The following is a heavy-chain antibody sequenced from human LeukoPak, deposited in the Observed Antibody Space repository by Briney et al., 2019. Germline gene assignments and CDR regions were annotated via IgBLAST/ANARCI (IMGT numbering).Heavy chain of an antibody. CDR1: GFTFSTYD. D-gene: IGHD3-16*01. CDR3: ARDALAGGDWSNMGDS. Sequence: GGSLRLSCAASGFTFSTYDMNWVRQAPGKGLEWRSYISSRGGTIYYADSVKGRFTISRDNAKNSLYLQMNSLRAEDTAVYYCARDALAGGDWSNMGDSWGQGTLVTVSS. J-gene: IGHJ4*02. CDR2: ISSRGGTI. V-gene: IGHV3-48*03.